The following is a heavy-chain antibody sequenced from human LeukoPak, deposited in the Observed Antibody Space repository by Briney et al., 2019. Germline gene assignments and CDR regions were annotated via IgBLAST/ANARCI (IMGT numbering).Heavy chain of an antibody. Sequence: SGTLSLTCTVSGASISSYFWTWIRQSPGKGLECIGYIYYSGSTNYNPSLKSRVTISVDTSKNQFSLKLNPVTAADTAVYYCARYDYGSGYPGSWLDPWGQGTLVTVSS. CDR1: GASISSYF. J-gene: IGHJ5*02. CDR2: IYYSGST. D-gene: IGHD3-10*01. CDR3: ARYDYGSGYPGSWLDP. V-gene: IGHV4-59*08.